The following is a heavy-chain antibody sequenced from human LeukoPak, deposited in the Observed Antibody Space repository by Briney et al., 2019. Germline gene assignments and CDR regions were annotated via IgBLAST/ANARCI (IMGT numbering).Heavy chain of an antibody. CDR3: ARVQGGGFRTADY. V-gene: IGHV3-30*04. CDR2: ILENGSHQ. J-gene: IGHJ4*02. Sequence: GGSLRLSCAASGFTFSNYIMHWVRQAPGKGLDWVAVILENGSHQYYADSVKGRFTISRDNSKNTLFLQMNSLRGEDTAMYYCARVQGGGFRTADYWGQGTLVTVSS. D-gene: IGHD3-10*01. CDR1: GFTFSNYI.